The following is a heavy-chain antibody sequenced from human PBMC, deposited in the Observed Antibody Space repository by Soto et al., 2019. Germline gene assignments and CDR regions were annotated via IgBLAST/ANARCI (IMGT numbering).Heavy chain of an antibody. D-gene: IGHD2-15*01. J-gene: IGHJ4*02. CDR3: ATSPNCDHCSGGSCPLYYFDY. CDR1: GFTFSSYA. Sequence: GGSLRLSCAASGFTFSSYAMSWVRQAPGKGLEWVSAISGSGSSTYYADSVKGRFTIARDNSKNTLYLQMNSLRAEDTAVYYCATSPNCDHCSGGSCPLYYFDYWGQGTLVTVSS. CDR2: ISGSGSST. V-gene: IGHV3-23*01.